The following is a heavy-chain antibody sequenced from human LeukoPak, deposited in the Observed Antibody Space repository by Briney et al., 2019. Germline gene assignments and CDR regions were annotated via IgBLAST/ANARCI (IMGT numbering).Heavy chain of an antibody. CDR1: GDSVSSNSAA. Sequence: SQTLSLTCAISGDSVSSNSAAWNWIRQSPSRGLEWLGRTYYRSKWYNDYAVSVKSRITINPDTSKNQFSLQLNSVTSEDTAVYYCAREHYGSGRNYYYYGMDVWGQGTTVTVSS. J-gene: IGHJ6*02. D-gene: IGHD3-10*01. CDR3: AREHYGSGRNYYYYGMDV. CDR2: TYYRSKWYN. V-gene: IGHV6-1*01.